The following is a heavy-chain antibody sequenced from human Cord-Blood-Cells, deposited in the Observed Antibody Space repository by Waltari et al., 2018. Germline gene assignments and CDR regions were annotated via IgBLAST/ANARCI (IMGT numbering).Heavy chain of an antibody. D-gene: IGHD2-2*01. CDR3: ACTLPYYFDY. V-gene: IGHV4-39*01. Sequence: QLQLQESGPGLVKPSETLSLTCTVSGGSISSSSYYWGWIRQPPGKGREGSRRIYYSGSNYYNTALKSRLTISLDTSKNQFSLKLSSVTASDTAVYYCACTLPYYFDYWGQGTLVTVSS. J-gene: IGHJ4*02. CDR1: GGSISSSSYY. CDR2: IYYSGSN.